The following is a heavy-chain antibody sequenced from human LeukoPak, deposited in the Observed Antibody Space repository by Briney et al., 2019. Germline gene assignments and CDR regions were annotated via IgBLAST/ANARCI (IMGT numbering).Heavy chain of an antibody. J-gene: IGHJ4*02. D-gene: IGHD1-20*01. CDR3: ARAAVVITGTETEFDY. V-gene: IGHV1-2*02. CDR1: GYTFTGYY. Sequence: GASVKVSCKASGYTFTGYYMHWVRQAPGQGLEWMGWINPNSGGTNYAQKFQGRVTMTRDTSISTAYMELSRLRSDDTAVYYCARAAVVITGTETEFDYWGQGTLVTVSS. CDR2: INPNSGGT.